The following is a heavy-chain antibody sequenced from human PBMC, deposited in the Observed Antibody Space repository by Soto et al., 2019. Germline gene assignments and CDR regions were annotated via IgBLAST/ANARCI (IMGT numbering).Heavy chain of an antibody. CDR2: MNPNSGNT. CDR1: GYTFTSYD. D-gene: IGHD1-1*01. J-gene: IGHJ6*02. CDR3: AREGDGNLYYYYYGMDV. V-gene: IGHV1-8*01. Sequence: ASVKVSCKASGYTFTSYDINWVRQATGQGLEWMGWMNPNSGNTGYAQKFQGRVTMTRNTSISTAYMELSSLRSEDTAVYYCAREGDGNLYYYYYGMDVWGPGTTVTVYS.